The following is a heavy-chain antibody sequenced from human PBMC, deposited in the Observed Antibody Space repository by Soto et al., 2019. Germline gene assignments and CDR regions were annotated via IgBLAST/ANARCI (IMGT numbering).Heavy chain of an antibody. D-gene: IGHD3-22*01. J-gene: IGHJ4*02. CDR1: GFSLSTSGMR. CDR2: IDWDEDR. Sequence: SGPTLVNPTETLTLTCTFSGFSLSTSGMRVSWIRQAPGKALEWLARIDWDEDRFYSTSLKTRLTISKDTSKNQVVLTMTKMDPVDTTTYYCARMRSDYDSSGLDYWGQGILVTVSS. V-gene: IGHV2-70*04. CDR3: ARMRSDYDSSGLDY.